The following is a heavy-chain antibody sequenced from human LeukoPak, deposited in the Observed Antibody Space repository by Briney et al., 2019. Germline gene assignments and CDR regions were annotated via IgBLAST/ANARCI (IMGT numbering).Heavy chain of an antibody. Sequence: PSETLSLTCTVSGGPISSYYWSWIRQPPGKGLEWIGYIYYSGSTNYNPSLKSRVTISVDTSKNQFSLKLSSVTAADTAVYYCARGPNGYSSGWYDYWGQGTLVTVSS. CDR2: IYYSGST. CDR1: GGPISSYY. J-gene: IGHJ4*02. D-gene: IGHD6-19*01. CDR3: ARGPNGYSSGWYDY. V-gene: IGHV4-59*01.